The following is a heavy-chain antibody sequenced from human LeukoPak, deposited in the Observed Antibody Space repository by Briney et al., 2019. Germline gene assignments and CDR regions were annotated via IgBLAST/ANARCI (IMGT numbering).Heavy chain of an antibody. Sequence: ASVKVSCKASGYTFTGYYMHWVRQAPGQGLEWMGWINPNSGGTNSAQKFQGRVTMARDTSISTAYMELSRLRSDDTAVYYCARVGSDSSGWRRFDYWGQGTLVTVSS. CDR1: GYTFTGYY. D-gene: IGHD6-19*01. CDR2: INPNSGGT. V-gene: IGHV1-2*02. J-gene: IGHJ4*02. CDR3: ARVGSDSSGWRRFDY.